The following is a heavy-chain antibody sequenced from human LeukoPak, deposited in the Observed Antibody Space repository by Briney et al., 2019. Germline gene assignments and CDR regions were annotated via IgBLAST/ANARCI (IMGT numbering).Heavy chain of an antibody. V-gene: IGHV3-23*01. CDR3: AKDNSKRKWQYFDY. J-gene: IGHJ4*02. CDR1: GITFSSYG. D-gene: IGHD2/OR15-2a*01. Sequence: GGSLRLSCAASGITFSSYGMSWVRQAPGKGLEWVSSISSTGGTTYYADSVKGRFTISRDNSKNTLYLQMNSLRAEDTAVYYCAKDNSKRKWQYFDYWGQGTLVTVSS. CDR2: ISSTGGTT.